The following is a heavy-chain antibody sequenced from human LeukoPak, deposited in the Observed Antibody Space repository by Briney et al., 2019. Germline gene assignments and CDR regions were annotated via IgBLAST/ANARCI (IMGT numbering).Heavy chain of an antibody. CDR3: ARNSDRGKDSLDI. CDR1: GGTFSSYA. J-gene: IGHJ3*02. CDR2: IIPIFGTA. D-gene: IGHD1-14*01. Sequence: SVKVSCKASGGTFSSYAISWVRQAPGQGLEWMGGIIPIFGTANYAQKFQGRVTITADESTSTAYMELSSLRSEDTAVYYCARNSDRGKDSLDIWGQGTMVTVSS. V-gene: IGHV1-69*13.